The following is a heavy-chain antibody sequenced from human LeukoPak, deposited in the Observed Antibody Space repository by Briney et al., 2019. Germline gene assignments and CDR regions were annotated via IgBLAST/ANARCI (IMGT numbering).Heavy chain of an antibody. CDR3: AKDQGGRYYDILAGYYPENFFDY. CDR2: ISGTGGSA. D-gene: IGHD3-9*01. Sequence: RGSLRLSCSASGFTFSNYAMSWVRQAPGKGLHWVSTISGTGGSAKYADSVKGRFTFSRDNSKGTLYLQMNGLRAEDTAVYYCAKDQGGRYYDILAGYYPENFFDYWGQGTLVTVSS. J-gene: IGHJ4*02. CDR1: GFTFSNYA. V-gene: IGHV3-23*01.